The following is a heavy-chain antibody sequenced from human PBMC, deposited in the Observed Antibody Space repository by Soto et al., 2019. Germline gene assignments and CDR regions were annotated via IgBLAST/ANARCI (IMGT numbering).Heavy chain of an antibody. Sequence: QVQLVQSGAEVKRPGASVKVSCKASGYRFTTYQMHWVRQAPGQGLEWMGTINPSGGSTSYAQRFQGRVTMTRDTSTSTVYVEVSSLRSEDTALYYCARGDSNGWYSDYWGQGTLVTVSS. D-gene: IGHD6-19*01. CDR3: ARGDSNGWYSDY. CDR1: GYRFTTYQ. V-gene: IGHV1-46*01. J-gene: IGHJ4*02. CDR2: INPSGGST.